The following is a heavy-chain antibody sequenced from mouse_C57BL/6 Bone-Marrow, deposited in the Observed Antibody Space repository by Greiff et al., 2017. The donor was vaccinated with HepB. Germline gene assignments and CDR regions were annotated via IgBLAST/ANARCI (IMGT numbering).Heavy chain of an antibody. Sequence: EVKLVESGGGLVKPGGSLKLSCAASGFTFSSYAMSWVRQTPEKRLEWVATISDGGSYTYYPDNVKGRFTISRDNAKNNLYLQMSHLKSEDTAMYYCARDRGWITFDYWGQGTTLTVSS. V-gene: IGHV5-4*01. CDR1: GFTFSSYA. CDR3: ARDRGWITFDY. CDR2: ISDGGSYT. J-gene: IGHJ2*01. D-gene: IGHD1-1*01.